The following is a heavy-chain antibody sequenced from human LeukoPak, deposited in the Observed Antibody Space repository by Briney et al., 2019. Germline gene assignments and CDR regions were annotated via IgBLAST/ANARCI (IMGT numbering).Heavy chain of an antibody. V-gene: IGHV3-23*01. CDR3: AELGITMIGGV. CDR2: INGSGGST. CDR1: GFTFSSYA. Sequence: GGSLRLSCAASGFTFSSYAMSWVRQAPGKGLEWVSDINGSGGSTYYADSVKGRFTISRDNSKNTLYLQMNSLRAEDTAVYYCAELGITMIGGVWGKGTTVTISS. D-gene: IGHD3-10*02. J-gene: IGHJ6*04.